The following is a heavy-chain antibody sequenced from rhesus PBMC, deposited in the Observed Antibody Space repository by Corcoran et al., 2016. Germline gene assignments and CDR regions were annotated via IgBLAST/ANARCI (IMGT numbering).Heavy chain of an antibody. CDR2: IYWDDDK. CDR1: GFSHSTSGMG. V-gene: IGHV2-1*01. Sequence: QVTLKESGPALVKPAQTLTLTCTFSGFSHSTSGMGVGWIRQPSRTTLEWLAHIYWDDDKRYSTSLKSRLTISKDTSKNQVVLTIANMDPVDTATYYCARRYSGYSYGYFDSWGQGVLVTVSS. CDR3: ARRYSGYSYGYFDS. D-gene: IGHD5-24*01. J-gene: IGHJ4*01.